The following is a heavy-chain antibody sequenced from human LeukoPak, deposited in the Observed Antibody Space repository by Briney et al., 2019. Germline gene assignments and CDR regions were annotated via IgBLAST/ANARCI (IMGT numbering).Heavy chain of an antibody. CDR3: ARGDWQHVNNWYNWFDP. Sequence: NPSETLSLTCTVSGGSITSGSYYWTWIRQPAGKGLEWIGRIDGSGSTNYNPSLKSRVTISVDMSKTQFSLKLVSVTAADTAVYYCARGDWQHVNNWYNWFDPWGQGTLVTVSS. V-gene: IGHV4-61*02. CDR1: GGSITSGSYY. J-gene: IGHJ5*02. D-gene: IGHD1-1*01. CDR2: IDGSGST.